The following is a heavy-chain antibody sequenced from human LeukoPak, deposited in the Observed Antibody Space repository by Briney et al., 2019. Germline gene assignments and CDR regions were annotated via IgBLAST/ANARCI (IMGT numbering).Heavy chain of an antibody. CDR1: GGTFSSYT. J-gene: IGHJ4*02. V-gene: IGHV1-69*04. CDR3: TTDLIDDSSGYYF. CDR2: IIPILGIA. Sequence: XVKVSCKASGGTFSSYTISWVRQAPGQGLEWMGRIIPILGIANYAQKFQGRVTITADKSTSTAYMELSSLRSEDTAVYYCTTDLIDDSSGYYFWGQGTLVTVSS. D-gene: IGHD3-22*01.